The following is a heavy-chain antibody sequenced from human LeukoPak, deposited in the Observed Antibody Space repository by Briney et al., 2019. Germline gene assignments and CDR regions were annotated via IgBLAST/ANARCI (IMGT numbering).Heavy chain of an antibody. CDR2: INHSGRT. CDR3: ARVGLNAFDI. V-gene: IGHV4-34*01. J-gene: IGHJ3*02. Sequence: SETLSLTCAVYGGSFSGYYWNWIRQPPGKGLEWIGEINHSGRTNYNPSLESRVTISVDTSKNQFSLKLSSVTAADTAVYYCARVGLNAFDIWGQGTMVTVSS. CDR1: GGSFSGYY. D-gene: IGHD5/OR15-5a*01.